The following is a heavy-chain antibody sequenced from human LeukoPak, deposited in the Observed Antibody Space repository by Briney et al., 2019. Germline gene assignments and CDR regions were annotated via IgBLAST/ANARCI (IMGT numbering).Heavy chain of an antibody. D-gene: IGHD1-1*01. Sequence: GGSLRLSCAASGFTFSSYGMHWVRQAPGKGLEWVAVISYDGSNKYYADSVKGRFTISRDNARNTLYLQTNSLRAEDTAVYYCAKVQLGYWYFDLWGRGTLVTVSS. V-gene: IGHV3-30*18. J-gene: IGHJ2*01. CDR2: ISYDGSNK. CDR1: GFTFSSYG. CDR3: AKVQLGYWYFDL.